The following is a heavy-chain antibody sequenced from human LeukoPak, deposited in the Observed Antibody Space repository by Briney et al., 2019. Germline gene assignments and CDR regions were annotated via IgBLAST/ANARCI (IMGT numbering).Heavy chain of an antibody. Sequence: PGGSLRLSCAASGFTFSSYAMSWVRQAPGKGLEWVSASGSGGSTYYADSVKGRFTISRDNSKNTLYLQMNSLRAEDTAVYYCAQGEQFVPGFDYYYMDVWGKGTTVTVSS. CDR1: GFTFSSYA. CDR2: SGSGGST. V-gene: IGHV3-23*01. CDR3: AQGEQFVPGFDYYYMDV. J-gene: IGHJ6*03. D-gene: IGHD6-6*01.